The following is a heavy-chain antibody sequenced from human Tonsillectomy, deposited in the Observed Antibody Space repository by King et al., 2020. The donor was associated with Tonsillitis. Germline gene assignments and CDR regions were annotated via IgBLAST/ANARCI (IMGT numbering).Heavy chain of an antibody. CDR3: VGEGFGEL. Sequence: VQLVESGGGSAQPGGSLRLSCAASGFTFSNYWMHWARQAPGKGLEWVSRIDPDGSYTNYVVSGKGRFTISIDNAKNTLYMQMNSLSAEDTALYYCVGEGFGELWGQGTLVTVSS. CDR2: IDPDGSYT. V-gene: IGHV3-74*01. J-gene: IGHJ4*02. CDR1: GFTFSNYW. D-gene: IGHD3-10*01.